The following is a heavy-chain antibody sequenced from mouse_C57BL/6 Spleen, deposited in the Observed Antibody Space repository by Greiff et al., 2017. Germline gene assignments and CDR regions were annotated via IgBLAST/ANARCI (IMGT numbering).Heavy chain of an antibody. CDR1: GYAFSSSW. CDR2: IYPGDGDT. Sequence: QVQLQQSGPELVKPGASVKISCKASGYAFSSSWMNWVKQRPGKGLEWIGRIYPGDGDTNYNGKFKGKATLTADKSSSTAYMQLSSLTSEGAAVYFCARGYSNYFDYWGQGTTLTVSS. J-gene: IGHJ2*01. D-gene: IGHD2-5*01. CDR3: ARGYSNYFDY. V-gene: IGHV1-82*01.